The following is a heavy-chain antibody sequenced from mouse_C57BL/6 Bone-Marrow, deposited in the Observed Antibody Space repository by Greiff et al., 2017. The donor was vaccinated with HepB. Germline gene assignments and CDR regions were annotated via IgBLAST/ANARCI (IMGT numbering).Heavy chain of an antibody. CDR2: ISNGGGST. V-gene: IGHV5-12*01. J-gene: IGHJ4*01. CDR3: AREYYYGSSYDYYAMDY. Sequence: EVQVVESGGGLVQPGGSLKLSCAASGFTFSDYYMYWVRQTPEKRLKWVAYISNGGGSTYYPDTVKGRFTLSRDNAKNTLYLQMSRLKSEDTAMYYCAREYYYGSSYDYYAMDYWGQGTSVTVSS. D-gene: IGHD1-1*01. CDR1: GFTFSDYY.